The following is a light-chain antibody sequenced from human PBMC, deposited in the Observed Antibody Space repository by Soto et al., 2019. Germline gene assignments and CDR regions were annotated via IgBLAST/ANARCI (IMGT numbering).Light chain of an antibody. J-gene: IGKJ2*01. CDR2: GAS. CDR3: HQYNNWPPYT. V-gene: IGKV3-15*01. CDR1: QSVSTN. Sequence: EIVMTQSPATLSVFPGERATLSCRASQSVSTNLAWYQQKPGQAPRLLIYGASARATGIPARFSGSGSGTEFTLTISSLQSEDFAVYYWHQYNNWPPYTFGQGTKLEIK.